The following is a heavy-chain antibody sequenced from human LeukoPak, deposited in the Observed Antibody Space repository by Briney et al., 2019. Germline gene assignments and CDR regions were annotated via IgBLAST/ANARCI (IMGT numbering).Heavy chain of an antibody. Sequence: PSETLSLTCTVSGVSIKNYYWSWIRQPPGKGLEWIGYIYYSGSTNYNPSLKSRVTISVDTSKNQFSLKLSSVTAADTAVYYCARGQEWFDPWGQGTLVTVSS. V-gene: IGHV4-59*01. J-gene: IGHJ5*02. CDR3: ARGQEWFDP. CDR1: GVSIKNYY. CDR2: IYYSGST.